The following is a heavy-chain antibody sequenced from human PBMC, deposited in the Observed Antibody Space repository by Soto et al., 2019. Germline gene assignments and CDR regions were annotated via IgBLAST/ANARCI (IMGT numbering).Heavy chain of an antibody. CDR1: GFTFGNYC. CDR2: LHNDGMIA. CDR3: GRGRASFYIDF. V-gene: IGHV3-74*03. Sequence: SFRPACGAAGFTFGNYCLYWVGQAPGKGLVWVSRLHNDGMIATYADSVKGRFTISRDIAKNTLYLQMNSLRAEDTAVYYCGRGRASFYIDFWGQGTLVTGSS. J-gene: IGHJ4*02. D-gene: IGHD2-2*02.